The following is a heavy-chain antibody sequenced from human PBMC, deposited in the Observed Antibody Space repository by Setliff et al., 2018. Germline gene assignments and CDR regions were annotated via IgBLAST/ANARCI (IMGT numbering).Heavy chain of an antibody. V-gene: IGHV3-30*02. D-gene: IGHD1-20*01. J-gene: IGHJ1*01. CDR3: AKDYSMAITVGYFQH. CDR2: VRYYGNNK. Sequence: GGSLRLSCAASGFTFSRFGMYWVRQAPGKGLEWVAFVRYYGNNKYDVDSVKGRFTISRDNSKNTLYLEMNSLRAEDTAVYYCAKDYSMAITVGYFQHWGHGTLVTVSS. CDR1: GFTFSRFG.